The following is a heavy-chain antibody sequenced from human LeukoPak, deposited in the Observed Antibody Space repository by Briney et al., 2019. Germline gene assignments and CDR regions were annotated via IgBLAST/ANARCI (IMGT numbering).Heavy chain of an antibody. Sequence: PSETLSLTCTVSGGSISSYYWSWIRQPPGKGLEWIGYIYYSGSTNYNPSLKSRVTISVDTSKNQFSLKLSSVTAADTAVYYCAGTMVRANWFDPWGQGTLVTVSS. D-gene: IGHD3-10*01. V-gene: IGHV4-59*12. CDR1: GGSISSYY. CDR2: IYYSGST. J-gene: IGHJ5*02. CDR3: AGTMVRANWFDP.